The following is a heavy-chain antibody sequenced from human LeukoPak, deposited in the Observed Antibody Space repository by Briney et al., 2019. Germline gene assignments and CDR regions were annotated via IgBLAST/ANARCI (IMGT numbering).Heavy chain of an antibody. CDR2: ISWNSVSI. CDR1: GFTFDDYA. D-gene: IGHD2-15*01. CDR3: ARVGVVVAATTSLPDYYYYMDV. Sequence: PGGSLRLSCAASGFTFDDYAMHWVRQAPGKGLEWVSGISWNSVSIGYADSVKGRFTISRDNAKNSLYLQMNSLRAEDTAVYYCARVGVVVAATTSLPDYYYYMDVWGKGTTVTISS. V-gene: IGHV3-9*01. J-gene: IGHJ6*03.